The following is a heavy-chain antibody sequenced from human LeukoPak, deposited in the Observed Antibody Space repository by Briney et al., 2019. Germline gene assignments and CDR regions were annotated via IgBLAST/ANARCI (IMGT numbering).Heavy chain of an antibody. CDR1: GFTFSSYW. Sequence: GGSLRLSCAASGFTFSSYWMSWVRQAPGKGLEWVANIKQDGSEKYYVDSVKGRFTISRDNAKNSLYLQMNSLRAEDTAVYYCARVAAGTCYCSSTSCSRSCYYYMDVWGKGTTVTISS. J-gene: IGHJ6*03. CDR3: ARVAAGTCYCSSTSCSRSCYYYMDV. CDR2: IKQDGSEK. V-gene: IGHV3-7*01. D-gene: IGHD2-2*01.